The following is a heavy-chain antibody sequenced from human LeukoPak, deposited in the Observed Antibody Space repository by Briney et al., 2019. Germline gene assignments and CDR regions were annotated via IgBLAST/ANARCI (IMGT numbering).Heavy chain of an antibody. J-gene: IGHJ3*02. CDR1: GFTFSSYG. CDR2: ISYDGSNK. CDR3: AKSRSSVAAFDI. V-gene: IGHV3-30*18. Sequence: PGGSLRLSCAASGFTFSSYGMHWVRQAPGKGLEWVAVISYDGSNKYYADSVKGRFTISRDNSKNTLYLQMNSLRAEDTAVYYCAKSRSSVAAFDIWGQGTMVTDSS.